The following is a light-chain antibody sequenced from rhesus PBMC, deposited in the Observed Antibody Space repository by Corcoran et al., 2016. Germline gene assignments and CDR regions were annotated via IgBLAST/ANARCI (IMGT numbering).Light chain of an antibody. CDR2: YAN. CDR3: KQGNTNPWT. Sequence: DIQMSQSPSSLSASVGDRVTITCRASQGISSYLNWYPPLPGKAPNLLIYYANILARGGPSRVSVSGSGTDVTITINSLQPEDFATYNWKQGNTNPWTFGQGTKVEIK. V-gene: IGKV1-32*02. CDR1: QGISSY. J-gene: IGKJ1*01.